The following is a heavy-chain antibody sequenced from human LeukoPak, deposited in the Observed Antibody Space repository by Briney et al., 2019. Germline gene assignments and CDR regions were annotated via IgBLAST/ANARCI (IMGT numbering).Heavy chain of an antibody. CDR3: ARHHWGSLDY. Sequence: SETLSLNCIVSGSSMTTHSWGWIRPPPGKGLEWIGYNTDSGNINFNPALKSRVTISVDTSKSQVSLKLSSVTPADTAVYYCARHHWGSLDYWGQGILVTVSS. J-gene: IGHJ4*02. CDR2: NTDSGNI. V-gene: IGHV4-59*11. CDR1: GSSMTTHS. D-gene: IGHD7-27*01.